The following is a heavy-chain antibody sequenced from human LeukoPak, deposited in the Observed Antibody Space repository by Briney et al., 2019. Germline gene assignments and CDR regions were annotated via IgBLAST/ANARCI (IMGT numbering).Heavy chain of an antibody. V-gene: IGHV4-39*02. J-gene: IGHJ5*02. CDR3: VKDVFGAVRDA. Sequence: PSETLSLTCTVSGDSMMDNNFYWGWTRQSPQKGLEWIGSINYNASSLYKPSGRSRVTISLDARKTYIFLKLSSVTAAATDVYYCVKDVFGAVRDAWGRGILVTVSS. CDR1: GDSMMDNNFY. CDR2: INYNASS. D-gene: IGHD1-26*01.